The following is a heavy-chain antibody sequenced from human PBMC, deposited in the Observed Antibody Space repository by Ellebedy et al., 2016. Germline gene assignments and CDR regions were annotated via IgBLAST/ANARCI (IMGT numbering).Heavy chain of an antibody. V-gene: IGHV4-61*01. D-gene: IGHD3-10*01. CDR3: AKSPTITLLRGVINAFDI. J-gene: IGHJ3*02. CDR1: GGSVNSDTNY. CDR2: IFNVVTT. Sequence: GSLRLXCTVSGGSVNSDTNYWSWIRQPPGKGLEWIGYIFNVVTTNSNPSLKSRVTISVDTSKNQFSLRLSSVTAADTAVYYCAKSPTITLLRGVINAFDIWGQGTMVSVSS.